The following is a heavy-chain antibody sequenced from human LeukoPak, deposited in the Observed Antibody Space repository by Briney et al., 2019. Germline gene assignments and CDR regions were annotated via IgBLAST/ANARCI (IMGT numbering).Heavy chain of an antibody. D-gene: IGHD6-13*01. Sequence: ASVKVSCKASGYTFISYGISWVRQAPGQGGEWMGWISGYNGNTDYAQKFQGRVTMTTDTSTSTAYMELRSLRSDDTAVYYCARDEQLLPKWFDRWGQGTLVTVSS. CDR2: ISGYNGNT. CDR3: ARDEQLLPKWFDR. J-gene: IGHJ5*02. CDR1: GYTFISYG. V-gene: IGHV1-18*01.